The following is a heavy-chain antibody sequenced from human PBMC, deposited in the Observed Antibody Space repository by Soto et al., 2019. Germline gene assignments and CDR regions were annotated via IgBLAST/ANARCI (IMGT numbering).Heavy chain of an antibody. Sequence: EVQLVESGGGLVLPGGSLRLSCAASGFTFSRYWMTWVRQAPGKGLEWVANIKEDGSEKYYVDSVKGRFTISRDNAKNSLYLQMNSLRAEDTAVYYCARENWKNDYYGMDVWGQGTTVTVSS. CDR1: GFTFSRYW. V-gene: IGHV3-7*01. D-gene: IGHD1-1*01. J-gene: IGHJ6*02. CDR2: IKEDGSEK. CDR3: ARENWKNDYYGMDV.